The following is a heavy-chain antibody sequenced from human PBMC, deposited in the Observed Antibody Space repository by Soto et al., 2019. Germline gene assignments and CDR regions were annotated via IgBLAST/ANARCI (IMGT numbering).Heavy chain of an antibody. J-gene: IGHJ5*02. D-gene: IGHD6-13*01. CDR3: AKDVTSHGPRGYSSSWYGWFDP. CDR1: GFTFSSHV. CDR2: ASARNTNT. Sequence: EVQLLESGGGLVQPGGSLRLSCAASGFTFSSHVMSWVRQAPGRGLEWVAAASARNTNTYYADSVKGRFTISRANSKSTVYLQLDSRRVEDTAVYHCAKDVTSHGPRGYSSSWYGWFDPWGQGTLVVVSS. V-gene: IGHV3-23*01.